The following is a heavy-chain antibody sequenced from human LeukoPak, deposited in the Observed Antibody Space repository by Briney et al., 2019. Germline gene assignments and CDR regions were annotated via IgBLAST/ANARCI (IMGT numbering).Heavy chain of an antibody. CDR2: IYYSGST. V-gene: IGHV4-59*01. J-gene: IGHJ4*02. D-gene: IGHD6-19*01. Sequence: SETLSLTCTVSGGSISSYYWSWIRQPPGKGLEWIGYIYYSGSTKYNPSLKSRVTISVDTSKNQFSLKLSSVTAADTAVYYCAREESSGWFDYWGQGTLVTVSS. CDR3: AREESSGWFDY. CDR1: GGSISSYY.